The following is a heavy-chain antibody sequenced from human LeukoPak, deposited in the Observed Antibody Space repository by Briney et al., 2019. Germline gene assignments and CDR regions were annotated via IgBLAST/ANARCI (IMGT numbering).Heavy chain of an antibody. V-gene: IGHV3-23*01. CDR3: ARDSIVVVTAPPDY. CDR1: GFTFSSYA. Sequence: PGGSLRLSCAASGFTFSSYAMSWVRQAPGKGLEWVSAISGTGGSTYYADSVKGRFTISRDNSKNTLYLQMNSLRAEDTAVYYCARDSIVVVTAPPDYWGQGTLVTVSS. CDR2: ISGTGGST. D-gene: IGHD2-21*02. J-gene: IGHJ4*02.